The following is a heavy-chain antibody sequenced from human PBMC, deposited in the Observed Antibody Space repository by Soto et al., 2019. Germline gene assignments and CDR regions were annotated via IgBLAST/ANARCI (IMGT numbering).Heavy chain of an antibody. CDR3: ARSPPQWFGESPGAFDI. Sequence: GGSLRLSCAASGFTFSSYALTWVRQAPGKGLGWVSTISTNVVSTYYADSVKGRFSISRDNSRNTLYLQMNSLRAEDTAVYYCARSPPQWFGESPGAFDIWGQGTMVTVSS. V-gene: IGHV3-23*01. D-gene: IGHD3-10*01. CDR2: ISTNVVST. CDR1: GFTFSSYA. J-gene: IGHJ3*02.